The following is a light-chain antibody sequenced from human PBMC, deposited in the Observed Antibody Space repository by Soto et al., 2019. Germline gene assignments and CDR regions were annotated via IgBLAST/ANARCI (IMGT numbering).Light chain of an antibody. Sequence: EIVLTQSPATLSLSPGERATLSCRASQSVSRYLAWYQRKPGQAPRLLIYDASNRATGIPARFSGSGSGTDFTLTISSLEPEDFAVYYCQQRSNGLTFGGGTKVDIK. CDR3: QQRSNGLT. CDR2: DAS. J-gene: IGKJ4*01. CDR1: QSVSRY. V-gene: IGKV3-11*01.